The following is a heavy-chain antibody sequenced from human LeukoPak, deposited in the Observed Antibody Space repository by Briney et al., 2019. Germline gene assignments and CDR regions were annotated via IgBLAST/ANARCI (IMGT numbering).Heavy chain of an antibody. J-gene: IGHJ4*02. CDR1: GGSISSSNW. V-gene: IGHV4-4*02. CDR3: ARLFDYGDEFDY. CDR2: IYHSGST. Sequence: SETLSLTCTVSGGSISSSNWWSWVRQPPGKGLEWIGEIYHSGSTNYNPSLKSRVTISVDKSKNQFSLKLSSVTAADTAVYYCARLFDYGDEFDYWGQGTLVTVSS. D-gene: IGHD4-17*01.